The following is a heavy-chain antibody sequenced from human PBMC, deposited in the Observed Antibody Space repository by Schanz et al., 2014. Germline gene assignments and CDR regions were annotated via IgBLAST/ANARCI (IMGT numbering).Heavy chain of an antibody. Sequence: EVELVESGGGLVQPGGSLRLSCAASGFSFSDHAMDWVRQAAGKGLEWVSAILGLASTTYYADSVKGRFTISRDNSKNTLYLQMNSLRAEDTAVYYCAKGRFGELSAFDIWGQGTMVTVSS. D-gene: IGHD3-10*01. CDR1: GFSFSDHA. J-gene: IGHJ3*02. CDR2: ILGLASTT. V-gene: IGHV3-23*04. CDR3: AKGRFGELSAFDI.